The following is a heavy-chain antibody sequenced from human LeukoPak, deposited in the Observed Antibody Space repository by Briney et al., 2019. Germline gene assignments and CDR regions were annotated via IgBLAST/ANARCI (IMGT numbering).Heavy chain of an antibody. CDR1: VFTFSSYA. CDR3: AKDKGTYSSGWYAYDAFDI. D-gene: IGHD6-19*01. Sequence: GGSLRLSCAASVFTFSSYAMSWVRQAPGKGLEWGSAISGSGGSTYYADSVKGRFTISRDNSKNTLYLQMNSLRAEDTAVYYCAKDKGTYSSGWYAYDAFDIWGQGTMVTVSS. J-gene: IGHJ3*02. CDR2: ISGSGGST. V-gene: IGHV3-23*01.